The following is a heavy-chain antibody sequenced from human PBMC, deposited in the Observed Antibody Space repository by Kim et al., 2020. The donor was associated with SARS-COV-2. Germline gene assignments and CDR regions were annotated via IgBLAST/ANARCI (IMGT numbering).Heavy chain of an antibody. D-gene: IGHD3-10*01. V-gene: IGHV3-30*07. Sequence: YYADSVKGRVTISRDNSKNTLYVQMNSLRAEDTAVYYCARDGSGSYGAFDIWGQGTMVTVSS. CDR3: ARDGSGSYGAFDI. J-gene: IGHJ3*02.